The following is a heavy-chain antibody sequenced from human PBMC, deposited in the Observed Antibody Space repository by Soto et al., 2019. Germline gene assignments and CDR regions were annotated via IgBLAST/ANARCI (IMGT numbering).Heavy chain of an antibody. V-gene: IGHV3-30*03. J-gene: IGHJ6*03. CDR3: ARGVMVTVYMDV. D-gene: IGHD5-18*01. Sequence: GGSLRLSYAASGFTFSSYAMSWVRQAPGKGLEWVAITSYDGRHTSYVDSVRGRFTMTRNTSISTAYMELSSLRSEDTAVYYCARGVMVTVYMDVWGKGTTVTVSS. CDR2: TSYDGRHT. CDR1: GFTFSSYA.